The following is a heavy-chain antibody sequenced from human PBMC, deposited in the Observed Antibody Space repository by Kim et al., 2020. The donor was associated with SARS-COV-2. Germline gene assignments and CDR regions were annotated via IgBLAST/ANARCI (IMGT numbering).Heavy chain of an antibody. D-gene: IGHD5-12*01. CDR2: IDWDDDK. CDR1: GFSLSTSGMC. Sequence: SGPTLVNPTQTLTLTCTFSGFSLSTSGMCVSWIRQPPGKALEWLARIDWDDDKYYSTSLKTRLTISKDTSKNQVVVTMTNMDPVDTATYYCARNTPRNGYNSPRCDYWGQGTLVTVSS. V-gene: IGHV2-70*11. J-gene: IGHJ4*02. CDR3: ARNTPRNGYNSPRCDY.